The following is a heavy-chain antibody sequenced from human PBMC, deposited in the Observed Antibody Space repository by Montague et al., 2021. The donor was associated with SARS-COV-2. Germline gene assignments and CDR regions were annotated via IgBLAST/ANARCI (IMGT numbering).Heavy chain of an antibody. CDR3: ARVGRQQLVRLSGMDV. D-gene: IGHD6-13*01. CDR2: IYYNGST. Sequence: ETLSLTCTVSGCSISSSSYYWGWIRQPPGKGLEWIGSIYYNGSTYYNPSLNSLVTISVDTSKNQFSLKLSSVTAADTAVYYCARVGRQQLVRLSGMDVWGQGTTVTVSS. V-gene: IGHV4-39*07. J-gene: IGHJ6*02. CDR1: GCSISSSSYY.